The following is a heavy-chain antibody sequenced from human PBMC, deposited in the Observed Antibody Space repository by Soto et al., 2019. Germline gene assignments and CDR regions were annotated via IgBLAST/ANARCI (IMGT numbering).Heavy chain of an antibody. CDR1: GFRLSDSA. CDR3: AKNGCSYPACYPYYFYVDV. J-gene: IGHJ6*03. D-gene: IGHD2-15*01. CDR2: LTVTGDSA. V-gene: IGHV3-23*01. Sequence: EVQLLESGGGLVQPGGSLRLSCAASGFRLSDSAVSWVRQAPGKGLEWVSSLTVTGDSAFYSDSVKGRFTISRDISKSTLYLPMNSLRAEDTAVYYCAKNGCSYPACYPYYFYVDVWGRGTTVTFSS.